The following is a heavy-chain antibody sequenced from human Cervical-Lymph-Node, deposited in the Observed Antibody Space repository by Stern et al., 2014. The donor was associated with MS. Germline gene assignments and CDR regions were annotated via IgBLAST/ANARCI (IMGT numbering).Heavy chain of an antibody. Sequence: EVQLLESGGGLVQPGRSLSLSCAASGFTFDGYAMHWVRQAPGKGLEWVSGISWNGGSIGYADSVKGRFTISRDNAENSLYLQMNSLRADDTAFYWCAKNSPRFYYDSSALLEHWGRGTLVTVSS. CDR3: AKNSPRFYYDSSALLEH. CDR2: ISWNGGSI. V-gene: IGHV3-9*01. D-gene: IGHD3-22*01. J-gene: IGHJ4*02. CDR1: GFTFDGYA.